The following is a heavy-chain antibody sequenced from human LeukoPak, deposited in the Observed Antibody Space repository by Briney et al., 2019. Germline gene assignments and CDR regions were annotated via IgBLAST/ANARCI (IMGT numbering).Heavy chain of an antibody. Sequence: ASVKVSCKASGYTFTGYYMHRVRQAPGQGLEWMGWINPNSGGTNYAQKFQGRVTMTRDTSISTAYMELSRLRSDDTAVYYCARDRPYYIAARGGWFDPWGQGTLVTVSS. CDR1: GYTFTGYY. CDR3: ARDRPYYIAARGGWFDP. D-gene: IGHD6-6*01. J-gene: IGHJ5*02. CDR2: INPNSGGT. V-gene: IGHV1-2*02.